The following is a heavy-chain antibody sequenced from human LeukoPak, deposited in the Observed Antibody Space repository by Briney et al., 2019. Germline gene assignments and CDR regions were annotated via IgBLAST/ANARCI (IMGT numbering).Heavy chain of an antibody. D-gene: IGHD5-12*01. CDR2: ISDSSAM. CDR3: ARDGGYSGYDADC. V-gene: IGHV3-48*01. CDR1: GFTFSTYS. J-gene: IGHJ4*02. Sequence: GSLRLSCAASGFTFSTYSMKWVRQAPGKGLEWVSYISDSSAMYYADSVRGRFTISRENDKNSLFLQMNSLRAEDTAVYYCARDGGYSGYDADCWGQGTLVTVSS.